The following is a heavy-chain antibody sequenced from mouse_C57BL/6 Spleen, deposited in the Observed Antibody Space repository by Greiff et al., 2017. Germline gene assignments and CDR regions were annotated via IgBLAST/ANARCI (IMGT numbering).Heavy chain of an antibody. CDR3: AGNYVGWYFDV. Sequence: EVHLVESGGGLVKPGGSLKLSCAASGFTFSDYGMHWVRQAPEKGLEWVAYISSGSSTIYYADTVKGRFTISRDNAKNTLFLQMTSLRSEDTAMYYCAGNYVGWYFDVWGTGTTVTVSS. V-gene: IGHV5-17*01. D-gene: IGHD2-1*01. CDR1: GFTFSDYG. CDR2: ISSGSSTI. J-gene: IGHJ1*03.